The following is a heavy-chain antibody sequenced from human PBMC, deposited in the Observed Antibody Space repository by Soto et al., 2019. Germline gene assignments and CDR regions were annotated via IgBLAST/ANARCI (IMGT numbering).Heavy chain of an antibody. CDR2: IYYSGST. CDR3: ARVSGIAVFDP. CDR1: GGSISSYY. J-gene: IGHJ5*02. Sequence: SETLSLTCTVSGGSISSYYWSWIRQPPGKGLEWIGYIYYSGSTNYNPSLKSRVTISVDTSKNQFSLKLSSVTAADTAVYYCARVSGIAVFDPWGQGTLVTVSS. V-gene: IGHV4-59*01. D-gene: IGHD6-19*01.